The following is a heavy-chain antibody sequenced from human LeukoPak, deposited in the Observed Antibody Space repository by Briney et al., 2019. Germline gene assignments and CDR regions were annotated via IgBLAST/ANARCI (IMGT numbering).Heavy chain of an antibody. J-gene: IGHJ4*02. D-gene: IGHD3-22*01. Sequence: SVKVSCKASGGTFSSYAISWVRQAPGQGLEWMGGIIPIFGTANYAQKFQGRVTITTDESTSTAYMELSSLRSEDTAVYYCASVAESSSGYSYWGQGTLVTVSS. CDR2: IIPIFGTA. CDR1: GGTFSSYA. CDR3: ASVAESSSGYSY. V-gene: IGHV1-69*05.